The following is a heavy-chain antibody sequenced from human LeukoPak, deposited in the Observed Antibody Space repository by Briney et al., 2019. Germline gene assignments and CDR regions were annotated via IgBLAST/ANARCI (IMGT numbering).Heavy chain of an antibody. D-gene: IGHD3-22*01. CDR2: INPNSGGT. J-gene: IGHJ4*02. V-gene: IGHV1-2*02. CDR3: AREYFDSSGYYFPPRY. Sequence: ASVKVSCKASGYTFTGYYMHWVRQAPGQGLEWMGWINPNSGGTNYAQKFQGRVTMTRDTSISTAYMELSRLGSDDTAVYYCAREYFDSSGYYFPPRYWGQGTLVTVSS. CDR1: GYTFTGYY.